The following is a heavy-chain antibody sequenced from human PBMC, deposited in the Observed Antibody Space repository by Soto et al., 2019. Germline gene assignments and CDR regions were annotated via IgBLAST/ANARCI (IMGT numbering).Heavy chain of an antibody. V-gene: IGHV1-18*01. Sequence: QVQLLQSGAEVKKPGASVKVSCKASGYTFTNYGITWVRQAPGQGLEWMGWISAYNGYTHYTQRLQGRVNMTTDTSTRTAYMELRGLRADDTAVDYGARVRQLVGYFYYYMDVWGKGTTVTVS. CDR3: ARVRQLVGYFYYYMDV. CDR2: ISAYNGYT. D-gene: IGHD6-6*01. J-gene: IGHJ6*03. CDR1: GYTFTNYG.